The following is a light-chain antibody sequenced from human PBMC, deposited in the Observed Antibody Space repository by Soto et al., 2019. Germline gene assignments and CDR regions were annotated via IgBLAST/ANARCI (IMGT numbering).Light chain of an antibody. CDR2: DVS. CDR1: SSDVGGYNY. Sequence: QSVLTQPASVSGSPGQSIAISCTGTSSDVGGYNYVSWYQQHPGKAPKLMVYDVSNRPSGVSNRFSGSKSGNTASLTIFGLQAEDEADYYCSSYTSSSTYVFGAGTKATVL. J-gene: IGLJ1*01. CDR3: SSYTSSSTYV. V-gene: IGLV2-14*01.